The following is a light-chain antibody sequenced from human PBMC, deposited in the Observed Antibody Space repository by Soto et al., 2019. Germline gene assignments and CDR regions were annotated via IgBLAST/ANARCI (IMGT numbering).Light chain of an antibody. CDR2: GAS. V-gene: IGKV3-15*01. J-gene: IGKJ1*01. Sequence: EIVMTQSPATLSVSPGERATLSCRASQSVSGNLAWYQQKPGQAPRLLIYGASTRAAGFPARFSGSGSGTEFTLTISSLQSEDFAVYYCQQYNNWWTFGQGTKVDIK. CDR3: QQYNNWWT. CDR1: QSVSGN.